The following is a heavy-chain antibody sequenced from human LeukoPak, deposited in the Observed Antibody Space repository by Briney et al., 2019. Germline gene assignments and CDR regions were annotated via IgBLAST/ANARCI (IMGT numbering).Heavy chain of an antibody. CDR1: GFTFSSYW. J-gene: IGHJ1*01. CDR3: TRGDLVGVTGRAYQH. D-gene: IGHD1-26*01. Sequence: GGSLRLSCAASGFTFSSYWMSWVRQAPGKGLEWVANIKQDGSEKYYMDSVKGRFTISRDNAKSSLYLQMNSLRAEDTAVYYCTRGDLVGVTGRAYQHWGQGTLATVSS. CDR2: IKQDGSEK. V-gene: IGHV3-7*01.